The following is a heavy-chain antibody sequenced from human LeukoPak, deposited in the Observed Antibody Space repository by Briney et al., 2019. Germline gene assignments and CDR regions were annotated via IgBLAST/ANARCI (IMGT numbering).Heavy chain of an antibody. CDR2: INHSGST. CDR1: GGSFSGYY. Sequence: SETLSLTCAVYGGSFSGYYWSWIRQPPGKGLEWIGEINHSGSTNYNPSLKSRVTISVDTSKNQFSLKLSSVTAADTAVYYCARRYLAYYDSIGYVPYYFDYWGQGTLVTVSS. D-gene: IGHD3-22*01. J-gene: IGHJ4*02. CDR3: ARRYLAYYDSIGYVPYYFDY. V-gene: IGHV4-34*01.